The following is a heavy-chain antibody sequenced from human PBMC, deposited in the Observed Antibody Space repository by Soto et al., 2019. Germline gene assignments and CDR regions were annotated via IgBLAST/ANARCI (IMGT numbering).Heavy chain of an antibody. D-gene: IGHD3-10*01. Sequence: QVQLVESGGGVVQPGRSLRLSCAGSGFSFSRIGMHWVRQAPGKGLEWVALISYDGSNKYYADSVKGRFTISIDNSKNRMYLQMNSLRTEETAVDHCAKGAYGLGKGSYYYGMDVWGQGTTVTVSS. CDR1: GFSFSRIG. J-gene: IGHJ6*02. CDR3: AKGAYGLGKGSYYYGMDV. V-gene: IGHV3-30*18. CDR2: ISYDGSNK.